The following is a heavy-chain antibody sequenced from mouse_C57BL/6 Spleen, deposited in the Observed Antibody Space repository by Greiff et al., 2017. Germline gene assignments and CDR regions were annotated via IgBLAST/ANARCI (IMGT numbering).Heavy chain of an antibody. CDR2: ISGGGGNT. CDR1: GFTFSSYT. J-gene: IGHJ4*01. V-gene: IGHV5-9*01. Sequence: DVKLVESGGGLVKPGGSLKLSCAASGFTFSSYTMSWVRQTPEKRLEWVATISGGGGNTYDPDSVKGRFTISRDNAKNTLYLQMSSLRSEDTALYYCARHDDYGYGNYVEAMDYWGQGTSVTVSS. D-gene: IGHD2-10*02. CDR3: ARHDDYGYGNYVEAMDY.